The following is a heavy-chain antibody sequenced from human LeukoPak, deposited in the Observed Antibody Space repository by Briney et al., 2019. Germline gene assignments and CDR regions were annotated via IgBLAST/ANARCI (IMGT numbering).Heavy chain of an antibody. CDR2: INCDNGNT. D-gene: IGHD3-16*01. CDR1: GYYFSTYS. Sequence: ASVKVSCKTSGYYFSTYSINWVRQVPGQGLEWVGWINCDNGNTNYAQKFQGRVTMTTDTPTTTAYMELGSLTSDDTAVYYCAREWKGDDNWGQGSLVTVSS. J-gene: IGHJ4*02. V-gene: IGHV1-18*01. CDR3: AREWKGDDN.